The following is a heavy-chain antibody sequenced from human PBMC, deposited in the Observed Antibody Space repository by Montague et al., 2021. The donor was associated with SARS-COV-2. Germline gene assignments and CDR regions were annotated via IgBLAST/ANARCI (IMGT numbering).Heavy chain of an antibody. CDR2: IYYSGST. CDR3: ARREDYYGSGSYPS. D-gene: IGHD3-10*01. V-gene: IGHV4-39*01. J-gene: IGHJ4*02. CDR1: GGSISSSSYY. Sequence: SETLSLTCTVSGGSISSSSYYWGWIRQPPGKGLEWIGSIYYSGSTYYNPSLKSRVTISVDTSKNQFSLKLSSVTAADTAVYYCARREDYYGSGSYPSWGQGNLVIVSS.